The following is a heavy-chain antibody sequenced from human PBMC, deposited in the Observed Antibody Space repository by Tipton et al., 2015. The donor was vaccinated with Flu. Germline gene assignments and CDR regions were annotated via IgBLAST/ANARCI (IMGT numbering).Heavy chain of an antibody. J-gene: IGHJ6*02. D-gene: IGHD1-1*01. Sequence: TLSLTCTVSGGSISSDHWSWIRQPPGKGLEWIGSILYSGIPKNNPSLKSRVTLSGDTSKDQFSLQLRSVTAADTAVYYCARVLGNSHSYGMDAWGQGTTVTVSS. CDR2: ILYSGIP. CDR1: GGSISSDH. V-gene: IGHV4-59*01. CDR3: ARVLGNSHSYGMDA.